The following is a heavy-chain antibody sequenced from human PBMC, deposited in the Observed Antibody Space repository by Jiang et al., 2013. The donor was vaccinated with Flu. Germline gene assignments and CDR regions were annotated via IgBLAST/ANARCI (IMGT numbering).Heavy chain of an antibody. CDR3: ARAGGRRYYDSSGFSHYYYYMDV. CDR1: GDSVSSNSAA. J-gene: IGHJ6*03. V-gene: IGHV6-1*01. D-gene: IGHD3-22*01. CDR2: TYYRSKWYN. Sequence: SQTLSLTCAISGDSVSSNSAAWNWIRQSPSRGLEWLGRTYYRSKWYNDYAVSVKSRITINPDTSKNQFSLQLNSVTPEDTAVYYCARAGGRRYYDSSGFSHYYYYMDVWGKGTTVTVSS.